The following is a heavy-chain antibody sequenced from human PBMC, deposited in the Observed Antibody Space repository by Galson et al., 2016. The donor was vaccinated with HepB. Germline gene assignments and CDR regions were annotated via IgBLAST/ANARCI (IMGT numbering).Heavy chain of an antibody. Sequence: SVKVSCKASGGTFSSFAISWVRQAPGQGLEWMGGIIPMFDRGTYAQKFQGRVTITADKSTTTAYMQLSGLRSEDTAVYYCAIETSGYSVYKQFDYWGQGTLVTVSS. CDR1: GGTFSSFA. D-gene: IGHD3-22*01. CDR3: AIETSGYSVYKQFDY. CDR2: IIPMFDRG. J-gene: IGHJ4*02. V-gene: IGHV1-69*06.